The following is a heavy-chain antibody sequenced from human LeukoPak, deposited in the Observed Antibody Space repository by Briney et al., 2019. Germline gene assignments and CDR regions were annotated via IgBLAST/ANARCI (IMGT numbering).Heavy chain of an antibody. CDR2: IYSGGRA. V-gene: IGHV3-66*01. CDR1: GFTVSRNF. CDR3: ARDRAKGYYSIDY. J-gene: IGHJ4*02. D-gene: IGHD3-10*01. Sequence: PGGCLRLSCAASGFTVSRNFASWVRQAPEKRLEWVSVIYSGGRAYYAEWVKGGFTISSDNSKSRRYLQMNSLRAEDTAVYYCARDRAKGYYSIDYWGQGTLVTVSS.